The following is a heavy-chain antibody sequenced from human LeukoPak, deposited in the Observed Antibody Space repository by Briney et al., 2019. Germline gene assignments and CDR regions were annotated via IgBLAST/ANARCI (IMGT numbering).Heavy chain of an antibody. CDR1: GGSIRSYSHH. D-gene: IGHD1-20*01. CDR3: ARPNWNDLGT. V-gene: IGHV4-39*01. CDR2: VYFAGDT. Sequence: PSETLSLTCTVSGGSIRSYSHHWGWIRQSPGEGLEWIGSVYFAGDTYYNPSLKSRVVVSIDTSKSQFSLKLRSVTAADTGVYYCARPNWNDLGTWGPGTLVTVSS. J-gene: IGHJ5*02.